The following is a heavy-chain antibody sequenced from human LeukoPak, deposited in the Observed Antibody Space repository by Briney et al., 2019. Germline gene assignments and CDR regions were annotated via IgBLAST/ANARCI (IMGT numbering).Heavy chain of an antibody. Sequence: SETLSLTCAVSGGSIGSSNYYWGWLRQPPGKGLQWIGSMYYGGTTYYNPSLKSRVTILVDTSKNQFSLKLNSVTSADTAVYYCARDDFYYDSSLDYWGQGTLVTVSS. J-gene: IGHJ4*02. CDR3: ARDDFYYDSSLDY. CDR1: GGSIGSSNYY. V-gene: IGHV4-39*07. D-gene: IGHD3-22*01. CDR2: MYYGGTT.